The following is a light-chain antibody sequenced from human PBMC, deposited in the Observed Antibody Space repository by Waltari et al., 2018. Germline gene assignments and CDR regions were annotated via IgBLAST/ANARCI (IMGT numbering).Light chain of an antibody. CDR3: HQYNTWPRT. V-gene: IGKV3-15*01. CDR2: GAS. J-gene: IGKJ1*01. Sequence: DIVMTQSPDTLPVSPGERATLSCRASQGVSSNLAWYQQKPGQAPRLLIYGASTRATGIPARFSGSGSGTEFTRTISSLQSEDFAVYYCHQYNTWPRTVGQGAKVEIK. CDR1: QGVSSN.